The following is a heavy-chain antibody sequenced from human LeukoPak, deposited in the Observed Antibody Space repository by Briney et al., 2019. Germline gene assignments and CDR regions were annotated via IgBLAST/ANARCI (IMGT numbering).Heavy chain of an antibody. V-gene: IGHV1-69*05. Sequence: SVKVSCKASGGTFSSYAISWVRQAPGQGLEWMGGIIPIFGTANYAQKFQGRVTITTDESTSTAYMELSSLRSEDTAVYYCARVLGEYYDSSGYGAFDIWGQGTMVTVSS. CDR3: ARVLGEYYDSSGYGAFDI. CDR2: IIPIFGTA. D-gene: IGHD3-22*01. J-gene: IGHJ3*02. CDR1: GGTFSSYA.